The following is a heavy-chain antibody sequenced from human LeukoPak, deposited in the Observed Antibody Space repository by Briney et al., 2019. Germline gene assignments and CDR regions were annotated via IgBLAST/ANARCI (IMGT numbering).Heavy chain of an antibody. CDR2: IHHSGST. J-gene: IGHJ4*02. CDR1: GGSFSAYY. V-gene: IGHV4-34*01. D-gene: IGHD5-24*01. Sequence: SETLSLTCAVYGGSFSAYYWSWIRQSPGTGLEWIGEIHHSGSTKYNPSLKSRVTISVDMSQSQFSLKLTSVTAADTAVYYCATEEGYNAYWGQGILVTVSS. CDR3: ATEEGYNAY.